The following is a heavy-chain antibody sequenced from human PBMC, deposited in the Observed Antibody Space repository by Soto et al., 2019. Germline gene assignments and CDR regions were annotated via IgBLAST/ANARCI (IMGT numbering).Heavy chain of an antibody. V-gene: IGHV3-23*01. CDR1: GFIFRIQA. D-gene: IGHD2-8*01. Sequence: EVQLLESGGGLVQPGGSMRLSGATSGFIFRIQATSWVRQVRGKGLEFVSCISGSGDEIFFLASVKGRFAISRDNSENTLFLQMSSLRAEDTAVYYCARRGTYQWGHFDYWGQGVQVTVSS. CDR3: ARRGTYQWGHFDY. CDR2: ISGSGDEI. J-gene: IGHJ4*02.